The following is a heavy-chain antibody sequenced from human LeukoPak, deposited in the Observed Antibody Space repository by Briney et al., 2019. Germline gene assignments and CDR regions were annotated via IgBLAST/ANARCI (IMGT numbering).Heavy chain of an antibody. CDR1: GGSLNGSY. J-gene: IGHJ4*02. Sequence: PSETLSLTCAVYGGSLNGSYWSWLRHPPGKGLEWIGEINHSGSANYHPSLKSRVTLSIDKSKNQFSLNLNSVTDADTAVYYCARARRDSGYYKVDYWGQGTLVTVSS. CDR2: INHSGSA. CDR3: ARARRDSGYYKVDY. D-gene: IGHD3-3*01. V-gene: IGHV4-34*01.